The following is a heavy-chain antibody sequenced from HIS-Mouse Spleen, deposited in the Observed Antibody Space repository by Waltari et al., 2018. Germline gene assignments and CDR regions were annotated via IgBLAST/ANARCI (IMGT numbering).Heavy chain of an antibody. CDR3: AREIPYSSSWYDWYFDL. J-gene: IGHJ2*01. D-gene: IGHD6-13*01. Sequence: QLQLQESGPGLVKPSETLSLTCTVSGGSISSRSYYWGWIGQPPGKGLEWIGSLYYSGSTYYNPSLKSRVTISVDTSKNQFSLKLSSVTAADTAVYYCAREIPYSSSWYDWYFDLWGRGTLVTVSS. CDR2: LYYSGST. CDR1: GGSISSRSYY. V-gene: IGHV4-39*07.